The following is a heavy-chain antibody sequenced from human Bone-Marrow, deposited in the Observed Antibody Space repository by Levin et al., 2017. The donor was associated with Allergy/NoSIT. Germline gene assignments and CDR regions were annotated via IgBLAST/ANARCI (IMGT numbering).Heavy chain of an antibody. D-gene: IGHD2-21*02. J-gene: IGHJ4*02. V-gene: IGHV5-51*01. CDR3: AIRGAAGDSFGYYFDY. CDR1: GYSFTSYW. CDR2: IYAGDSDT. Sequence: GESLKISCKVSGYSFTSYWIGWVRQMPGKGLEWMGIIYAGDSDTRYSPSFQGQVTISADKSISTAYLQWSSLKASDTAMYYCAIRGAAGDSFGYYFDYWGQGTLVTVSS.